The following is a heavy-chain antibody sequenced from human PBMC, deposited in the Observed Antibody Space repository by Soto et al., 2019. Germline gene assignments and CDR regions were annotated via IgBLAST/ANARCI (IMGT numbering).Heavy chain of an antibody. Sequence: GASVKVSCKASGGTFSSYAISWVRQAPGQGLEWMGGIIPIFGTANYAQKFQGRVTITADESTSTAYMELSSLRSEDTAVYYCARDLSLSLVANDSFDIWGQGTMVTLS. V-gene: IGHV1-69*13. CDR2: IIPIFGTA. CDR1: GGTFSSYA. J-gene: IGHJ3*02. D-gene: IGHD5-12*01. CDR3: ARDLSLSLVANDSFDI.